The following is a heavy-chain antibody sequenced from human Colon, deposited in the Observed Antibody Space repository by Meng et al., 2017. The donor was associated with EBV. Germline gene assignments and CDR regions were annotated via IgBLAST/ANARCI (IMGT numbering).Heavy chain of an antibody. CDR1: GGSISSSHR. CDR2: VYHTGST. V-gene: IGHV4-4*02. Sequence: GRRQEGGPGLVTPSGTLSLPCAVSGGSISSSHRWTWVRQPPGKGLEWIGEVYHTGSTKYNPSLKSRLTISVDKSKNQFSLNLTSVTAADTAVYYCARVWQSLTAFFDSWGQGTLVTVSS. CDR3: ARVWQSLTAFFDS. J-gene: IGHJ4*02. D-gene: IGHD2-21*01.